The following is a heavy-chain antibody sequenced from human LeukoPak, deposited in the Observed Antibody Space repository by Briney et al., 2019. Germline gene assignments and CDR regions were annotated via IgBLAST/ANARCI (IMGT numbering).Heavy chain of an antibody. V-gene: IGHV1-2*02. CDR3: ARSGYGSGSYYRYRTRFDP. D-gene: IGHD3-10*01. Sequence: ASVKVSCKASGYTFTGYYMHWVRQAPGQGLEWVGWINPNSGGTNYAQKFQGRVTMTRDTSISTAYMELSRLRSDDTAVYYCARSGYGSGSYYRYRTRFDPWGQGTLVTVSS. J-gene: IGHJ5*02. CDR2: INPNSGGT. CDR1: GYTFTGYY.